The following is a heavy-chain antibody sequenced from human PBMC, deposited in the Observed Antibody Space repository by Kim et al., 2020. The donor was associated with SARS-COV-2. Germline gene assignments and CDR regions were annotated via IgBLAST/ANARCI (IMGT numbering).Heavy chain of an antibody. CDR3: ARDHGAVAGTGGFDY. Sequence: GGSLRLSCAASGFTFSSYSMNWVRQAPGKGLEWVSSISSSSSYIYYADSVKGRFTISRDNAKNSLYLQMNSLRAEDTAVYYCARDHGAVAGTGGFDYWGQGTLVTVSS. CDR2: ISSSSSYI. D-gene: IGHD6-19*01. V-gene: IGHV3-21*01. J-gene: IGHJ4*02. CDR1: GFTFSSYS.